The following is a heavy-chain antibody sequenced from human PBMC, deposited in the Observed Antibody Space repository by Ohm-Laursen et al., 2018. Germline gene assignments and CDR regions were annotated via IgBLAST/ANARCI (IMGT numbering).Heavy chain of an antibody. D-gene: IGHD3-22*01. J-gene: IGHJ4*02. CDR2: IWYDGNRK. CDR3: ARDDDASSHCSRFDY. Sequence: SLRLSCTAAGFTFSSYSMNWVRQAPGKGLEWVAVIWYDGNRKYYAESVKGRFTVSRDDSKNTVYLQMNSLRAEDTAVYYCARDDDASSHCSRFDYWGQGTLVTVSS. CDR1: GFTFSSYS. V-gene: IGHV3-33*08.